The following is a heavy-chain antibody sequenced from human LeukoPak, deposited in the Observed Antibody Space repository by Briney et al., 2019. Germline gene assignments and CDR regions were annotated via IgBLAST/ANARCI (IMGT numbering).Heavy chain of an antibody. Sequence: ASVKVSCKASGYTFTGYYMHWVRQAPGQGLEWMGWINPNSGGTNYAQKFQGRVTMTRDTSISTAYMELSRLRSDDTAVYYCARDVPHLCYYDSSGYYAYWGQGTLVTVSS. V-gene: IGHV1-2*02. J-gene: IGHJ4*02. CDR1: GYTFTGYY. D-gene: IGHD3-22*01. CDR2: INPNSGGT. CDR3: ARDVPHLCYYDSSGYYAY.